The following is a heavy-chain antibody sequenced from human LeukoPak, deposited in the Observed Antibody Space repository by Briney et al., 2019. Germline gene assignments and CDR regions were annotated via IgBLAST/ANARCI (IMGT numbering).Heavy chain of an antibody. D-gene: IGHD3-16*01. V-gene: IGHV3-21*01. CDR2: ISKGSGKI. J-gene: IGHJ4*02. CDR1: GFTFSSYS. Sequence: GGSLRLSYAASGFTFSSYSMNWVRQAPGKGLEWVSSISKGSGKIYQTDSVKGRFTISRDNDKNSLFLQMNSLRVEDTAVYYCVRDMSRESIFDYWGQGTLVIVSS. CDR3: VRDMSRESIFDY.